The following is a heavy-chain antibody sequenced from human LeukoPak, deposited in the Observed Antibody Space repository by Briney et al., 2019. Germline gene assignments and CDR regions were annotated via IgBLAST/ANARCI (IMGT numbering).Heavy chain of an antibody. CDR2: IYYSGST. V-gene: IGHV4-39*07. CDR3: ARWSRIVGATGFDY. Sequence: TSETLSLTCTVSGGSISSTSYYWGWIRQPPGKGLEWIGSIYYSGSTNYNPSLKSRVTISVDTSKNQFSLKLSSVTAADTAVYYCARWSRIVGATGFDYWGQGTLVTVSS. J-gene: IGHJ4*02. CDR1: GGSISSTSYY. D-gene: IGHD1-26*01.